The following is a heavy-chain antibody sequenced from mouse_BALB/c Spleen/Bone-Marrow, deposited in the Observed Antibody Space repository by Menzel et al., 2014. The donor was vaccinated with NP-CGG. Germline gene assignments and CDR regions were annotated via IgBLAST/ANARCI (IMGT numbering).Heavy chain of an antibody. CDR1: GFNIKDTY. CDR3: ARCYSYTWFAY. J-gene: IGHJ3*01. CDR2: IDPANGNS. D-gene: IGHD2-12*01. Sequence: VQLQQSGAELVKPGASVKLSCTGSGFNIKDTYMHWVKQRPEQGLEWIGRIDPANGNSKYDPKFQGKATITADTSSNTAYLQLSNLTSENTAFDYCARCYSYTWFAYWGQGTLVTVSA. V-gene: IGHV14-3*02.